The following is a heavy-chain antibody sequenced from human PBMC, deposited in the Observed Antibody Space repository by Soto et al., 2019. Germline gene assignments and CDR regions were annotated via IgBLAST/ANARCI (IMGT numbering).Heavy chain of an antibody. Sequence: EAQVLESGGGLVQPGGSLRLSCAASGFTFSNFAMSWVRHAPGKGLEWVSEISGSTGSTYYADSVKGRFTISRDNSKNTLHLQMNSLRAEDTAVYYCAKDTSSSPYYMDVWGKGTTVTVSS. D-gene: IGHD2-2*01. CDR1: GFTFSNFA. CDR2: ISGSTGST. J-gene: IGHJ6*03. V-gene: IGHV3-23*01. CDR3: AKDTSSSPYYMDV.